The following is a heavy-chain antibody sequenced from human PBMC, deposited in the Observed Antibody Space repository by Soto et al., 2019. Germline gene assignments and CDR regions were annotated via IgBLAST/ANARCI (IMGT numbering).Heavy chain of an antibody. Sequence: VKVSCKASGYTFTSYDINWVRQATGQGLEWMGWMNPNSGNTGYAQKFQGRVTMTRNTSISTAYMEMNSLRAEDTAVYYCAREGYTSPFDYWGQGTLVTVSS. V-gene: IGHV1-8*01. J-gene: IGHJ4*02. CDR3: AREGYTSPFDY. CDR2: MNPNSGNT. D-gene: IGHD5-12*01. CDR1: GYTFTSYD.